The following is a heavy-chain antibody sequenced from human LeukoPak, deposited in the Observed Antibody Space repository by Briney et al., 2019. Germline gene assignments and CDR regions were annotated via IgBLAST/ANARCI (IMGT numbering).Heavy chain of an antibody. D-gene: IGHD1-1*01. V-gene: IGHV4-61*03. Sequence: PSETLSLTCTVSGGSVSSGSYYWSWIRQPPGKGLEWIGYIYHSGSTDYNPSLKSRVTISVDTSQNHFSLKLSSVTAADTAVYYCARSSRGTSDYYGMDVWGQGTTVTVSS. CDR1: GGSVSSGSYY. CDR2: IYHSGST. CDR3: ARSSRGTSDYYGMDV. J-gene: IGHJ6*02.